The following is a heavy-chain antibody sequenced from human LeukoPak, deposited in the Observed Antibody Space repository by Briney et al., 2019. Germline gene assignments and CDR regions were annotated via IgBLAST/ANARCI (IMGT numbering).Heavy chain of an antibody. D-gene: IGHD6-13*01. CDR2: ISGSGGST. J-gene: IGHJ4*02. CDR3: ANDLAAAGTNFDY. Sequence: TGGSLRLSCAASGFTFSSYAMSWVRQAPGKGPEWVSAISGSGGSTYYADSVKGRFTISRDNSKNTLYLQMNSLRAEDTAVYYCANDLAAAGTNFDYWGQGTLVTVSS. CDR1: GFTFSSYA. V-gene: IGHV3-23*01.